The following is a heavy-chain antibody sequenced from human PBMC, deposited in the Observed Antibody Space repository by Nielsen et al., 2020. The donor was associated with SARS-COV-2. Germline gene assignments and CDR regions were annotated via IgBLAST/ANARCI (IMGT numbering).Heavy chain of an antibody. J-gene: IGHJ4*02. V-gene: IGHV4-59*08. D-gene: IGHD5/OR15-5a*01. CDR2: IYYSGST. CDR1: GGSISSYY. Sequence: GSLRLSCTVSGGSISSYYWSWIRQPPGKGLEWIGYIYYSGSTNYNPSLKSRVTISVDTSKNQFSLKLSSVTAADTAVYYCARRSFSVSIDYWGQGTLVTVSS. CDR3: ARRSFSVSIDY.